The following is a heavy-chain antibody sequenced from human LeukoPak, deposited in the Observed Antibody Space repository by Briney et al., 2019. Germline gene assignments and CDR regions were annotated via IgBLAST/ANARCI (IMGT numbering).Heavy chain of an antibody. V-gene: IGHV3-7*04. CDR1: GFTFSRHW. D-gene: IGHD4-11*01. CDR3: AGGPHYGSYVDFYDY. Sequence: GGSLRLSCAASGFTFSRHWMNWLRLAPGKGLEWVASIKQDGTETYHVDSVKGRFTISRDDAKNSLSLQMNSLRADDTAVYYCAGGPHYGSYVDFYDYWGQGTLVTVSS. J-gene: IGHJ4*02. CDR2: IKQDGTET.